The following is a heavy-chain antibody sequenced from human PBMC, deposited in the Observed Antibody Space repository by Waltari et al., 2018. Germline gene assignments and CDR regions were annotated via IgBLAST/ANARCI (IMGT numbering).Heavy chain of an antibody. Sequence: QVQLVQSGAEVKKPGASVKVSCKASGYTFTDYYIHWVRQAPGQGLEWMGRINPDTNYAQNFQGRFTMTRDTSISTLYMELSSLTSDDTAMYYCARSGSYGATDAFDIWGQGTLVTVSS. CDR2: INPDT. CDR1: GYTFTDYY. D-gene: IGHD3-10*01. J-gene: IGHJ3*02. V-gene: IGHV1-2*06. CDR3: ARSGSYGATDAFDI.